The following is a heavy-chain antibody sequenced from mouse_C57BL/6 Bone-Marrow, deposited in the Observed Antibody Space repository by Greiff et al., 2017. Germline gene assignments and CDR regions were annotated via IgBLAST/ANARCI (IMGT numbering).Heavy chain of an antibody. Sequence: EVKLMESGEGLVKPGGSLKLSCAASGFTFSSYAMSWVRQTPEKRLEWVAYISSGGDYIYYADTVKGRFTISRDNARNTLYLQMSSLKSEDTAMYYCTRDKIYYYGSSYDWYFDVWGTGTTVTVSS. V-gene: IGHV5-9-1*02. CDR1: GFTFSSYA. CDR2: ISSGGDYI. D-gene: IGHD1-1*01. J-gene: IGHJ1*03. CDR3: TRDKIYYYGSSYDWYFDV.